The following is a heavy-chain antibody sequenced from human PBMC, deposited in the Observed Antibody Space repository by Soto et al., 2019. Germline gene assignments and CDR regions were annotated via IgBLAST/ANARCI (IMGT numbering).Heavy chain of an antibody. J-gene: IGHJ4*02. CDR2: ISSSSSYI. V-gene: IGHV3-21*01. CDR3: ARGLRVGATSGFDY. Sequence: EVQLVESGGGLVKPGGSLRLSCAASGFTFSSYSMNWVRQAPGKGLEWVSSISSSSSYIYYADSVKCRFTISRDNAKNSLYLQMNSLRAEDTAVYYCARGLRVGATSGFDYWGQGTLVTVSS. CDR1: GFTFSSYS. D-gene: IGHD1-26*01.